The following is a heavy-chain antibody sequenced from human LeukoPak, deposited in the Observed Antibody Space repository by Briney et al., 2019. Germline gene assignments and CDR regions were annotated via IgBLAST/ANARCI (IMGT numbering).Heavy chain of an antibody. J-gene: IGHJ4*02. CDR1: GFIFSNYA. CDR3: AKWGDYDVLTGYYVSDF. Sequence: GASLRLSCAASGFIFSNYAMYWVRQAPGKVLEWVSAISGRSDNTYYADSVKGRFTLSRDSSKNTLYLQMNSLRADDTAVYYCAKWGDYDVLTGYYVSDFWGQGTLVTVSS. CDR2: ISGRSDNT. V-gene: IGHV3-23*01. D-gene: IGHD3-9*01.